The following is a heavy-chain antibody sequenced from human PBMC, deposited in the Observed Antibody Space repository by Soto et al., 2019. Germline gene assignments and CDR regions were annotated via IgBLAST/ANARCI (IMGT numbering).Heavy chain of an antibody. Sequence: QPGGSLRLSCAASGFTFSSYAMSWVRQAPGKGLEWVSAISGSGGSTYYADSVKGRFTISRDNSKNTLYLQMNSLRAEDTAVYYCAKDLLPIGYDYVWGSYRSPINWFDPWGQGTLVTVSS. V-gene: IGHV3-23*01. J-gene: IGHJ5*02. D-gene: IGHD3-16*02. CDR3: AKDLLPIGYDYVWGSYRSPINWFDP. CDR1: GFTFSSYA. CDR2: ISGSGGST.